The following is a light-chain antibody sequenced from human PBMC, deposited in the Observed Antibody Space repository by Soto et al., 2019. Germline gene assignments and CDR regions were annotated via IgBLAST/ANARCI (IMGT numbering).Light chain of an antibody. CDR1: SSNIGNNY. CDR3: GTWDSSLSAEV. V-gene: IGLV1-51*01. CDR2: DNN. Sequence: QSVLTQPPSVSAAPGQKVAISCSGSSSNIGNNYVSWYQQLPGTAPKLLIYDNNKRPSGIPDRFSGSKSGTSATLGITGLQPRDEADYYCGTWDSSLSAEVFGGGTQLTVL. J-gene: IGLJ2*01.